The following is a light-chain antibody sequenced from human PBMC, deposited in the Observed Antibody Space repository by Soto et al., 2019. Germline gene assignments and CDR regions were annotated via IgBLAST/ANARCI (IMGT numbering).Light chain of an antibody. V-gene: IGLV1-40*01. CDR2: GNS. Sequence: QSVLTQPPSVSGAPGQRVTISCTGSSSNIGAGHDVHWYQHLPGTAPKLLIYGNSNRPSGVPDRFSGSKSGTSASLAITGLQAEDGTDYYCQSYDSRLSAVVFGGGTKVTVL. J-gene: IGLJ2*01. CDR3: QSYDSRLSAVV. CDR1: SSNIGAGHD.